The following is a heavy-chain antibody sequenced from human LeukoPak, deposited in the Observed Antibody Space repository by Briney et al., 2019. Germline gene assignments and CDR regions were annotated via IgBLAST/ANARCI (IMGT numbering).Heavy chain of an antibody. CDR2: ISHSGYTI. Sequence: GGSLRLSCAASGFSFSDDFMSWIRQAPGQRPEWVSYISHSGYTIQYADSVKGRFTISRYNAKNSLYLQMNSLRAEDTAVYYCARERGDIVAFWGQGTTVTVSS. CDR1: GFSFSDDF. J-gene: IGHJ6*02. CDR3: ARERGDIVAF. D-gene: IGHD2-15*01. V-gene: IGHV3-11*01.